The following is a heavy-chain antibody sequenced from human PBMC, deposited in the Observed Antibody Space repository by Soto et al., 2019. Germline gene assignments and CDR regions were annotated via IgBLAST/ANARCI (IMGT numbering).Heavy chain of an antibody. V-gene: IGHV3-33*01. CDR2: IWYDGSNK. CDR3: ARSPVVPAAMIRYYGMDV. D-gene: IGHD2-2*01. CDR1: GFTFSSYG. Sequence: HPGGSLRLSCAASGFTFSSYGMHWVRQAPGKGLEWVAVIWYDGSNKYYADSVKGRFTISRDNSKNTLYLQMNSLRAEDTAVYYCARSPVVPAAMIRYYGMDVWGQGTTVTVSS. J-gene: IGHJ6*02.